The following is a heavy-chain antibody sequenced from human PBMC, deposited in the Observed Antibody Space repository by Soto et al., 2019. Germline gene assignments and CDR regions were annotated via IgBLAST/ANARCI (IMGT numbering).Heavy chain of an antibody. Sequence: PGGSLRLSCAASGFTFGTYTMSWVCQAPGKGLEWVSSISGSDGTTYYAESVKGRFTISRDNSKNTLFLQMDSLRAEDTAMYYCAKYHDNSGYVPIRAFDIWGQGTMVTVSS. CDR1: GFTFGTYT. V-gene: IGHV3-23*01. D-gene: IGHD3-22*01. CDR2: ISGSDGTT. CDR3: AKYHDNSGYVPIRAFDI. J-gene: IGHJ3*02.